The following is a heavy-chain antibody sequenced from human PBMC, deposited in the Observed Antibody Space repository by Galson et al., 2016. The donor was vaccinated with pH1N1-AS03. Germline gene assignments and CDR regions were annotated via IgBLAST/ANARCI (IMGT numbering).Heavy chain of an antibody. V-gene: IGHV4-4*09. CDR2: IQTTGNT. CDR1: GDSTFDYY. J-gene: IGHJ2*01. Sequence: SETLSLTCTVSGDSTFDYYWNWIRQPPGKGLEWIGYIQTTGNTKYNPSPKSRVTMSIDTSKNQFSLHLMSVTAADTALYYCARDPPLEIGWYFDLWGRGTLVTVSS. D-gene: IGHD3-3*01. CDR3: ARDPPLEIGWYFDL.